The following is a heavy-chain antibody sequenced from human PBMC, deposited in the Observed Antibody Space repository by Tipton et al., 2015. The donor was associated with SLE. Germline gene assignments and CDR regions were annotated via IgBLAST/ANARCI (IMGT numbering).Heavy chain of an antibody. D-gene: IGHD6-13*01. V-gene: IGHV4-59*11. CDR2: IYYSGST. CDR3: ARGQQLDAFDI. CDR1: GGSISSHY. J-gene: IGHJ3*02. Sequence: TLSLTCTVSGGSISSHYWSWIRQPPGKGLEWIGYIYYSGSTNYNPSLKSRVTISVDTSKNQFSLKLSSVTAADTAVYYCARGQQLDAFDIWGQGTMVTVSS.